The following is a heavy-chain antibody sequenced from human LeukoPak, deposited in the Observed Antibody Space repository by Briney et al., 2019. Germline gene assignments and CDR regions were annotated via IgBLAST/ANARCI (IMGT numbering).Heavy chain of an antibody. CDR2: ITNDGSST. D-gene: IGHD2-15*01. CDR1: GLTFSSHW. J-gene: IGHJ4*02. V-gene: IGHV3-74*01. CDR3: AKVRLYCSGGSSCHYHPFDY. Sequence: QTGGSLRLSCAASGLTFSSHWMHWVRQAPGKGLVWVSRITNDGSSTTYADSVKGRFTISRGNAKNMLYLQVNSLRAEDTAVYYCAKVRLYCSGGSSCHYHPFDYWGQGTLVTVSS.